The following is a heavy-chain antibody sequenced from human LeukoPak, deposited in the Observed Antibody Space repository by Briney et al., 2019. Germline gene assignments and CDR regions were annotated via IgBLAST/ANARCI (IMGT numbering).Heavy chain of an antibody. Sequence: ASVKVSCKASGYTFTGYYMHWVRQAPGQGLEWMGWINPNSGGTNYAQKFQGRVTMTTDTSTSTAYMELRSLRSDDTAVYYCARDPDYYDSSGIDYWGQGTLVTVSS. V-gene: IGHV1-2*02. CDR3: ARDPDYYDSSGIDY. D-gene: IGHD3-22*01. CDR1: GYTFTGYY. CDR2: INPNSGGT. J-gene: IGHJ4*02.